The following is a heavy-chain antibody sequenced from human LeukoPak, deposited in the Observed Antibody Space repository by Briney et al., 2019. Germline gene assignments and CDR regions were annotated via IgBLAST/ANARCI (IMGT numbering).Heavy chain of an antibody. CDR1: GFTFSSHS. CDR3: ARGAYYYED. Sequence: GGSLRLSCAASGFTFSSHSMNWVRQAPGKGLEWVSYISSSSSTIYHADSVKGRFTISRDNAKNSLYLQMNSLRAEDTAVYYCARGAYYYEDWGQGTLVTVSS. J-gene: IGHJ4*02. D-gene: IGHD3-22*01. CDR2: ISSSSSTI. V-gene: IGHV3-48*01.